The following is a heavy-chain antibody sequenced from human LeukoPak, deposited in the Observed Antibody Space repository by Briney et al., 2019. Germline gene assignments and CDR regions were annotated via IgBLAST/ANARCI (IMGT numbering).Heavy chain of an antibody. D-gene: IGHD6-13*01. CDR2: ISSSSSYI. CDR3: ARLIAAAGTDY. J-gene: IGHJ4*02. V-gene: IGHV3-21*01. Sequence: GGSLRLSCAASGFTFSSYSMNWVPQAPGKGREWVTSISSSSSYIYYADSVRGRFTISRDNAKNSLYLQMNSLRAEDTAVYYCARLIAAAGTDYWGQGTLVTVSS. CDR1: GFTFSSYS.